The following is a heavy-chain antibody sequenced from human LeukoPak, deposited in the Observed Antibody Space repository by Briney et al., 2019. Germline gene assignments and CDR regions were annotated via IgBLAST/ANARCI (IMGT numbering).Heavy chain of an antibody. CDR1: GFTFSSYW. CDR2: INSDGSST. V-gene: IGHV3-74*01. CDR3: ARDNVEMATITGFGDFYYYYGMDV. Sequence: PGGSLRLSCAASGFTFSSYWMHWVRQAPGKGLVWVSRINSDGSSTNYADSVKGRFTISRDNAKNSLYLQMNSLRAEDTAVYYCARDNVEMATITGFGDFYYYYGMDVWGRGTTVTVSS. J-gene: IGHJ6*02. D-gene: IGHD5-24*01.